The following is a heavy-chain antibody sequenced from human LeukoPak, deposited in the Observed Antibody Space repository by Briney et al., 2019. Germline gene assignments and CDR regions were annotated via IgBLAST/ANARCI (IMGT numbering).Heavy chain of an antibody. CDR2: IYPGDSDT. D-gene: IGHD2-21*02. CDR3: ARHLGDSSDAFDI. CDR1: GHSFTSNW. V-gene: IGHV5-51*01. Sequence: GESLKISCKGSGHSFTSNWIGWVRQMPGKGLEWMGIIYPGDSDTRYSPSFQGQVTISADKSISTAYLQWSSLKASDTAMYYCARHLGDSSDAFDIWGQGTMVTVSS. J-gene: IGHJ3*02.